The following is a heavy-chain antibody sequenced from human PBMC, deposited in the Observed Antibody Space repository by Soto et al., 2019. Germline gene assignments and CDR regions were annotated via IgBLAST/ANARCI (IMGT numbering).Heavy chain of an antibody. J-gene: IGHJ6*02. V-gene: IGHV5-10-1*01. CDR1: GYSFTSYW. CDR2: IDPGDSYT. Sequence: GESLKISCKGSGYSFTSYWISWVRQMPGKGLEWMGRIDPGDSYTNYSPSFQGHVTISADKSISTAYLQWSSLKASDTAMYYCARLTIAAAGTLYYYGMDVWGQGTTVTVSS. CDR3: ARLTIAAAGTLYYYGMDV. D-gene: IGHD6-13*01.